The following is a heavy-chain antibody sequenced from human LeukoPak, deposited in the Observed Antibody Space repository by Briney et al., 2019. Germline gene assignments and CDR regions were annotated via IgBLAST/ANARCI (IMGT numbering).Heavy chain of an antibody. V-gene: IGHV4-59*08. CDR1: GGSIRSYY. CDR3: ASRSGSFSDALDI. CDR2: IHYSEST. D-gene: IGHD3-10*01. J-gene: IGHJ3*02. Sequence: PSETLSLTCTVSGGSIRSYYWGWIRQPPGKGLEWIGYIHYSESTKYNPSLKSRVTMSVDTSKNQFSLKLSSVTAADTAAYYCASRSGSFSDALDIWGQGTLVTVSS.